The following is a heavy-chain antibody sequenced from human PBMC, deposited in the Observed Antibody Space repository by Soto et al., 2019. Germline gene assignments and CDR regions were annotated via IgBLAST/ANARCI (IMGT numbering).Heavy chain of an antibody. V-gene: IGHV6-1*01. J-gene: IGHJ4*02. CDR2: TYYRSKWYN. D-gene: IGHD6-19*01. Sequence: SQTLSLTCAISGDSVSSKSAGWNWIRQSPSRGLEWLGRTYYRSKWYNEYAVSVKGRITINPDTSKNQFSLQLNSVTPEDTALYYCARAGQWLFDYWGQGTLVTVYS. CDR3: ARAGQWLFDY. CDR1: GDSVSSKSAG.